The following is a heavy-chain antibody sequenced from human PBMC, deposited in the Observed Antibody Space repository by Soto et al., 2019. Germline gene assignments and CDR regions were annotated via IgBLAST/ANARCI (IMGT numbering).Heavy chain of an antibody. J-gene: IGHJ3*02. D-gene: IGHD3-10*01. Sequence: SETLSLACAVSSGSINSSDWWSWVRQPPGKGLEWIGEIYLSGSTSYNPSLKSRVTISVDKSKNEFSLKLSSVTAADTAVYYCARDSGAGSYAQDCFAIWGPGTMVTVS. CDR1: SGSINSSDW. V-gene: IGHV4-4*02. CDR2: IYLSGST. CDR3: ARDSGAGSYAQDCFAI.